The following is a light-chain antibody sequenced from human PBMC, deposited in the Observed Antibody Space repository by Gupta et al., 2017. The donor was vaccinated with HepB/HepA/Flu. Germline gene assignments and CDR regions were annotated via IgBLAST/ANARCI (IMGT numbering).Light chain of an antibody. V-gene: IGKV1-6*01. CDR3: RQEDNYPWT. CDR1: QGIRND. J-gene: IGKJ1*01. Sequence: AIQMTQSPSSLSASIGDRVIITCRASQGIRNDLGWYQQKPGKAPKLLIYAASRVQSGVPSRFSGSGSGTDFTLTISSLQPEDFATYYCRQEDNYPWTFGQGTKVEIK. CDR2: AAS.